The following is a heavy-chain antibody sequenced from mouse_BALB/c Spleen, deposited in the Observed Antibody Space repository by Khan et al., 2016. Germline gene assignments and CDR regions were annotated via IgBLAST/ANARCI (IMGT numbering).Heavy chain of an antibody. CDR2: ISYSDST. D-gene: IGHD2-4*01. V-gene: IGHV3-2*02. CDR1: GFSITSDYA. J-gene: IGHJ2*01. Sequence: EVQLQESGPGLVKPSQSLSLTCTVTGFSITSDYAWNWIRQFPGNKLEWMGYISYSDSTNYNPSLKSRISITRDTSKNKFFLQLNSVTTEDTATYYCASGMITSLDYWGQGTTLTVSS. CDR3: ASGMITSLDY.